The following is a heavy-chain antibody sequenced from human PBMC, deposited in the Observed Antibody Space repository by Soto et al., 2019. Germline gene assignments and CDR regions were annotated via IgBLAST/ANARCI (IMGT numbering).Heavy chain of an antibody. CDR3: ARDKSGYNYLGDD. J-gene: IGHJ4*02. Sequence: QVQLVESGGGVVQPGRSLRLSCAASGFTFSNYGMHWVRQAPGKGLEWVAVIWYDGGYTYADSVKGRFTISRDNSKNTLYLKMNSLRVEDTDMYYCARDKSGYNYLGDDWGQGTLVTVSS. D-gene: IGHD5-12*01. CDR1: GFTFSNYG. V-gene: IGHV3-33*01. CDR2: IWYDGGYT.